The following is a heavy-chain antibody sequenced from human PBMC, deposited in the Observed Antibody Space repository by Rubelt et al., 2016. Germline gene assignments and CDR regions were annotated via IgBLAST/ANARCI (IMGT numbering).Heavy chain of an antibody. Sequence: EVQLVESGGGLVQPGGSLKLSCAASGFTFSGSAMHWVRQASGKGLEWVGRIRSKTNNYATAYAASVKGRFTISRDDSKNTAHLQMNSLKAEDTAVYYCTRLRNIGDTSIDDSWGQGTLVTVSS. CDR1: GFTFSGSA. V-gene: IGHV3-73*01. CDR2: IRSKTNNYAT. CDR3: TRLRNIGDTSIDDS. J-gene: IGHJ4*02. D-gene: IGHD5-12*01.